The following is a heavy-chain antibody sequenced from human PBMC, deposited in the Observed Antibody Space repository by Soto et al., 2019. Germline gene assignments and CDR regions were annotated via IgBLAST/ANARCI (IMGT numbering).Heavy chain of an antibody. CDR1: GGCISDYY. Sequence: ETLSVTCTVSGGCISDYYWSWIRQPPGKGLEWIGYIYYSGSTKYNPSLKSRVAISIDTSKNHFSLKLSSVTAADTAVYYCAALWTGFYGMDVWGQGTTVTVSS. V-gene: IGHV4-59*01. CDR2: IYYSGST. CDR3: AALWTGFYGMDV. J-gene: IGHJ6*02. D-gene: IGHD3-3*01.